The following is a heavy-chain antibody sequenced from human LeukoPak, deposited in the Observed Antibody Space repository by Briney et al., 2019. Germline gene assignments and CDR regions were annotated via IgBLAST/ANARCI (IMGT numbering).Heavy chain of an antibody. CDR1: GFTVSSNY. CDR3: AKADAYSSGRRYLQH. D-gene: IGHD6-19*01. J-gene: IGHJ1*01. Sequence: GGSLRLSCAASGFTVSSNYMSWVRQAPGKGLEWVSTISASGGGIHYADSVKGRFTVSRDNSKITLFLQMNSLRAEDTAVYYCAKADAYSSGRRYLQHWGQGTLVTVSS. CDR2: ISASGGGI. V-gene: IGHV3-23*01.